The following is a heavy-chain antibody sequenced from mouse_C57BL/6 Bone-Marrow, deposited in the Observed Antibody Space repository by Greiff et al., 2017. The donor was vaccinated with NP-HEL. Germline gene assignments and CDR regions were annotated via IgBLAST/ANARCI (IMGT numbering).Heavy chain of an antibody. CDR1: GYTFTSYW. Sequence: QVQLKQSGAELVKPGASVKLSCKASGYTFTSYWMQWVKQRPGQGLEWIGEIDPSDSYTNYNQKFKGKATLTVDTSSSTAYMQLSSLTSEDSAVYYCARCGYYGSSWYFDVWGTGTTVTVSS. CDR3: ARCGYYGSSWYFDV. D-gene: IGHD1-1*01. V-gene: IGHV1-50*01. J-gene: IGHJ1*03. CDR2: IDPSDSYT.